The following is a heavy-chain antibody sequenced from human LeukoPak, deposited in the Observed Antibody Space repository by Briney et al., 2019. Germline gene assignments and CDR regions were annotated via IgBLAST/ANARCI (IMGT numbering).Heavy chain of an antibody. CDR2: ISYDGSNK. CDR3: ASSEWELTSLDY. J-gene: IGHJ4*02. Sequence: AGGSLRLSCAASGFTFSSYWMSWVRQAPGKGLEWVAVISYDGSNKYYADSVKGRFTISRDNSKNTLYLQMNSLRAEDTAVYYCASSEWELTSLDYWGQGTLVTVSS. D-gene: IGHD1-26*01. CDR1: GFTFSSYW. V-gene: IGHV3-30-3*01.